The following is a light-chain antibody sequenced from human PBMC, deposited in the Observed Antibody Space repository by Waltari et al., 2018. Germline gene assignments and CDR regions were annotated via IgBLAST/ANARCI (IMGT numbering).Light chain of an antibody. CDR1: QSVGNR. Sequence: EIVMTQSPATLSMSPGERATLSCRASQSVGNRLAWYQQKPGQTPRLLIYGASTRATGVPDRISGSGSGTEFTLTISSLQSEDFGIYYCQQYNNWPPKITFGQGTRLEIK. J-gene: IGKJ5*01. CDR2: GAS. V-gene: IGKV3-15*01. CDR3: QQYNNWPPKIT.